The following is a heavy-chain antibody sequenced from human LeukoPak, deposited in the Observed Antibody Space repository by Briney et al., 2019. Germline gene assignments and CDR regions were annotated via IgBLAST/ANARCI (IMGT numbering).Heavy chain of an antibody. J-gene: IGHJ4*02. V-gene: IGHV3-15*01. CDR2: IKSKTDGGTT. CDR3: TTDMGVLLWFGELFSDY. CDR1: GFTFSNAW. D-gene: IGHD3-10*01. Sequence: PGGSLRLSCAASGFTFSNAWMSWVRQAPGKGLEWVGRIKSKTDGGTTDYAAPVKGRFTISRDESKNTLYLQMNSLKTEDTAVYYCTTDMGVLLWFGELFSDYWGQGTLVTVSS.